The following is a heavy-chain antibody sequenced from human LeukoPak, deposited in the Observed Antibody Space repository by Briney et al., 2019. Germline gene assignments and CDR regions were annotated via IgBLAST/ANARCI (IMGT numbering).Heavy chain of an antibody. CDR3: AREGGYPAFGYMDV. CDR1: GFTVSSNY. CDR2: IYSGGST. V-gene: IGHV3-66*02. D-gene: IGHD3-10*01. J-gene: IGHJ6*03. Sequence: PGVSLRLSCAASGFTVSSNYMSWVRQAPGKGLEWVSVIYSGGSTYYADSVKGRFTISRDNSKNTLYLQMNSLRAEDTAVYYCAREGGYPAFGYMDVWGKGTTVTVSS.